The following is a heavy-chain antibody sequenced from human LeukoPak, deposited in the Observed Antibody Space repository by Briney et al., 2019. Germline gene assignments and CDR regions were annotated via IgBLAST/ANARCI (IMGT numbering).Heavy chain of an antibody. Sequence: SETLSLTCAVYGGSFSGYYWSWIRQPPGKELEGIGEINHSGSTNYNPYLKSRVTISVDTSKNQFSLKLSSVTAADTAVYYCARSGWTNPFDYWGQGTLVTGSS. CDR1: GGSFSGYY. CDR2: INHSGST. D-gene: IGHD6-19*01. CDR3: ARSGWTNPFDY. J-gene: IGHJ4*02. V-gene: IGHV4-34*01.